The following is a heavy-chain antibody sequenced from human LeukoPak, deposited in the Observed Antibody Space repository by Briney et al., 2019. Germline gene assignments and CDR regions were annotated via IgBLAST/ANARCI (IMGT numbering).Heavy chain of an antibody. CDR1: GGSISSSTYH. Sequence: SETLSLTCTVSGGSISSSTYHWGWIRQPPGKGLEWIGGIYYSGSTCYNPSLKSRVTRSVDTSKNQFSLKMSSVTAADTGVYYCAANYYGSGSYSYGFDYWGQGTLVTVSS. D-gene: IGHD3-10*01. CDR3: AANYYGSGSYSYGFDY. J-gene: IGHJ4*02. CDR2: IYYSGST. V-gene: IGHV4-39*01.